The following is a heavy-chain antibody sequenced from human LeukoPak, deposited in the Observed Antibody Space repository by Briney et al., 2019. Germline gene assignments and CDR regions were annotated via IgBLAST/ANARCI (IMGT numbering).Heavy chain of an antibody. D-gene: IGHD3-9*01. CDR2: INPSGGST. J-gene: IGHJ5*02. CDR3: ARVGRVLRYFDSGRLAGNNWFDP. Sequence: ASVKVSCKASGYTFTSYYMHWVRQAPGQGLEWMGIINPSGGSTSYAQKFQGRVTMTRDTSTSTVYMELSSLRSDDTAVYYCARVGRVLRYFDSGRLAGNNWFDPWGQGTLVTVSS. CDR1: GYTFTSYY. V-gene: IGHV1-46*01.